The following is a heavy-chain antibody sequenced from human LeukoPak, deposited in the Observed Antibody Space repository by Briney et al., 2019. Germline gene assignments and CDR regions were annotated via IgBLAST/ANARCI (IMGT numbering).Heavy chain of an antibody. V-gene: IGHV3-23*01. D-gene: IGHD3-3*01. CDR2: INESGGST. Sequence: PGGSLRLYCAASGFTFKNYAMTWVRQAPGKGLEWVSNINESGGSTYYADSVKGRFTVSRDNSKNTLYLQMNSLRAADTAVYYCAKDGSGYDFWTGYYAFDIWGQGTMVTVPS. J-gene: IGHJ3*02. CDR3: AKDGSGYDFWTGYYAFDI. CDR1: GFTFKNYA.